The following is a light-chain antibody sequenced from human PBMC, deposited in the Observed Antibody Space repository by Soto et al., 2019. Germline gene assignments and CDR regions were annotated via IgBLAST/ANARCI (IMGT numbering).Light chain of an antibody. CDR2: KAS. Sequence: AIQMTQSPSSLSASVGDRFTITCRASQGIRNDLGWYQQKPGKAPKLLIYKASTLKSGVPSRFSGSGSGTEFTLTISNLQPGDFATYYCQQYHNYPLTFGQGTKVDIK. CDR1: QGIRND. V-gene: IGKV1-6*01. CDR3: QQYHNYPLT. J-gene: IGKJ1*01.